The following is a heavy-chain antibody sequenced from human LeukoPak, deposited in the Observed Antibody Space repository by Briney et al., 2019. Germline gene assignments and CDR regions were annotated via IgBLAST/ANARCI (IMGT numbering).Heavy chain of an antibody. Sequence: GRSLRLSCAASGFTFSSYGMHWVRQAPGKGLEWVAVIWYDGSNKYYADSVKGRFTITRDNSKNTLYLQMNSLRAEDTAVYYCAREREIPGHSNWFDPWGQGTLVTVPS. D-gene: IGHD5-24*01. V-gene: IGHV3-33*01. CDR3: AREREIPGHSNWFDP. J-gene: IGHJ5*02. CDR2: IWYDGSNK. CDR1: GFTFSSYG.